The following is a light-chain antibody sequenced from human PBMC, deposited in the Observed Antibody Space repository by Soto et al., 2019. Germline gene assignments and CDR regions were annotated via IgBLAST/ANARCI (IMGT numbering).Light chain of an antibody. V-gene: IGKV3-20*01. CDR1: QSVTNRY. CDR3: QQGNSFPFT. CDR2: GAS. Sequence: EIVLTQSPGTLSLSPGERATLSCRASQSVTNRYLAWYQQKPGQSPRLLIYGASIRATGIPDRFSGSGSGTDFTLTISSLQPEDFATYYCQQGNSFPFTFGPGTKVDIK. J-gene: IGKJ3*01.